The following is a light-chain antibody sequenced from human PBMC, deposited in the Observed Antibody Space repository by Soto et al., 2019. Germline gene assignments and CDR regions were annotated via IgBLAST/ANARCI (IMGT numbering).Light chain of an antibody. V-gene: IGLV2-8*01. CDR2: EVS. Sequence: QSALTQPPSASGSPGQSVTISCTGTSSDVGNYNFVSWYQQHPGKAPKLIIYEVSKRPSGVPDRFSGSKSGNTASLTVSGLQADDEADYYCGSYAGSSYVFGTGTQLTVL. J-gene: IGLJ1*01. CDR1: SSDVGNYNF. CDR3: GSYAGSSYV.